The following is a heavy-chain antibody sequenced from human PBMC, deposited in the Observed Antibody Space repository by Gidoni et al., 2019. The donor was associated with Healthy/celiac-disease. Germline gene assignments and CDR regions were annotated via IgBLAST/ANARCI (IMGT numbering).Heavy chain of an antibody. Sequence: QVQLVESGGGVVQPGRSLRHSCAASGFTFSSYGMHWVRQAPGKGLEWVAVIWYDGSNKYYADSVKGRFTISRDNSKNTLYLQMNSLRAEDTAVYYCARSSLYYFDYWGQGTLVTVSS. CDR1: GFTFSSYG. CDR2: IWYDGSNK. V-gene: IGHV3-33*01. CDR3: ARSSLYYFDY. J-gene: IGHJ4*02. D-gene: IGHD2-2*01.